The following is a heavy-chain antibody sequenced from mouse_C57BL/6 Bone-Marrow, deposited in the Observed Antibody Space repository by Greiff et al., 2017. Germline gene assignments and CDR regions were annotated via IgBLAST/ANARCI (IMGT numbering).Heavy chain of an antibody. V-gene: IGHV1-42*01. CDR2: INPSTGGP. J-gene: IGHJ2*01. Sequence: DVQLQESGPELVKPGASVKISCKASGYSFTGYYMNWVKQSPEKSLELIGEINPSTGGPTYNQHFKAKATLTGDKSSSTAYMQLKSLTSEDSAVYYCVRGRDGNYEGYFDYWGQGTTLTVSS. CDR1: GYSFTGYY. D-gene: IGHD2-1*01. CDR3: VRGRDGNYEGYFDY.